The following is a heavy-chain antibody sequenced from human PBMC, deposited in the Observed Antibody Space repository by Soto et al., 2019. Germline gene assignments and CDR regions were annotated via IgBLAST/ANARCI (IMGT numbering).Heavy chain of an antibody. CDR2: IYTSGST. J-gene: IGHJ4*02. CDR1: GGSISSYY. CDR3: AREALFYARARFDY. D-gene: IGHD4-17*01. V-gene: IGHV4-4*07. Sequence: QVQLQESGPGLVKPSETLSLTCTVSGGSISSYYWSWIRQPAGKGLEWIGRIYTSGSTNYNPSLKSRVTMSVDTSKNQFSLKLSAVTAADTAVYYCAREALFYARARFDYWGQGTLVTGSS.